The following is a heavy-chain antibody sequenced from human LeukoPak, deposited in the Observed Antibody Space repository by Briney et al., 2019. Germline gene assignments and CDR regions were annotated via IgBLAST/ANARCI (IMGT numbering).Heavy chain of an antibody. J-gene: IGHJ4*02. V-gene: IGHV1-2*07. CDR2: INPNSGGT. D-gene: IGHD6-13*01. CDR3: ARDRPPQLVRPFDY. Sequence: ASVKVSCKASGYIFTGYYMHGVRQAPGQGLEWMGWINPNSGGTNYAHKFQGRVTMTRDTSISTAYMELSRLRSDDTAVYYCARDRPPQLVRPFDYWGQGTLVTVSS. CDR1: GYIFTGYY.